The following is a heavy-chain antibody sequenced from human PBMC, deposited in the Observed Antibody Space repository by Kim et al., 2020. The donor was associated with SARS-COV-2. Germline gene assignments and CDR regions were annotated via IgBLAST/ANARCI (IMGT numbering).Heavy chain of an antibody. CDR2: ISRSRSLR. Sequence: WGSLRLSCEGSGFTFSVSTLNWVRQAPGKGLEWVSSISRSRSLRYYVESVKGCCTISRDNAKNSVYLEMSILRAEDTAVYFGVSGDRRDYWGQATLVTVS. CDR1: GFTFSVST. J-gene: IGHJ4*02. CDR3: VSGDRRDY. D-gene: IGHD2-21*01. V-gene: IGHV3-21*01.